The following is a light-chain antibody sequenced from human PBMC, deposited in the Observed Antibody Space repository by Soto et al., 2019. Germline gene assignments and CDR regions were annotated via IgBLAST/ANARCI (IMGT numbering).Light chain of an antibody. CDR2: LNSDGSH. J-gene: IGLJ1*01. CDR3: HTWGTGIHYV. V-gene: IGLV4-69*01. Sequence: QPVLTQSPSASASLGASVKLTCTLSSGHSSYAIAWHQQQPEKGPRYLMKLNSDGSHSKGAGIPDRFSGSSSGAERYLTISSLQSEDEADYYCHTWGTGIHYVFGTGTKLTVL. CDR1: SGHSSYA.